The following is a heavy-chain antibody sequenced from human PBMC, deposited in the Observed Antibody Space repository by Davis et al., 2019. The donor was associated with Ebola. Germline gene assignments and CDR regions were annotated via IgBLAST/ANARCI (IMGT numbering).Heavy chain of an antibody. J-gene: IGHJ4*02. Sequence: SVKVSCKASGGTFSSYAISWVRQAPGQGLEWMGGIIPIFGTANYAQKFQGRVTITADKSTSTAYMELSSLRSEDTAVYYCARDLRGWGDFDYWGQGTLVTVSS. CDR1: GGTFSSYA. V-gene: IGHV1-69*06. D-gene: IGHD3-10*01. CDR2: IIPIFGTA. CDR3: ARDLRGWGDFDY.